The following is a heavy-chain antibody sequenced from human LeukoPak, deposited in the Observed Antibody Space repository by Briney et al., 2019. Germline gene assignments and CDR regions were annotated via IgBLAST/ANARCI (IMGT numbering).Heavy chain of an antibody. CDR2: INPNSGGT. V-gene: IGHV1-2*06. CDR1: GYTFTVYY. D-gene: IGHD3-16*02. J-gene: IGHJ4*02. Sequence: ASVKVSCKASGYTFTVYYMHWVRQAPGQGLEWMGRINPNSGGTNYAQKFQGRVTMTRDTSISTAYMELSRLRSDDTAVYYCARDLRYYDYVWGSYRLNYWGQGTLVTVSS. CDR3: ARDLRYYDYVWGSYRLNY.